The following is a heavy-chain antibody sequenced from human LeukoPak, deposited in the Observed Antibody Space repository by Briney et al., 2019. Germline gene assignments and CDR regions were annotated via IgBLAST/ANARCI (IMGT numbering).Heavy chain of an antibody. CDR3: ARHVATHNWFDP. D-gene: IGHD1-26*01. V-gene: IGHV4-34*01. J-gene: IGHJ5*02. Sequence: SETLSLTCAVYGGSFSGYYWSWIRQPPGKGLEWIGEINHSGSTNYNPSLKSRVTISVDTSKNQFSLKLSSVTAADTAVYYCARHVATHNWFDPWGQGTLVTVSS. CDR2: INHSGST. CDR1: GGSFSGYY.